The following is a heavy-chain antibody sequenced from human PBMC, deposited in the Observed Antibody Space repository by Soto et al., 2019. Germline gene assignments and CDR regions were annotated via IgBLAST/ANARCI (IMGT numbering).Heavy chain of an antibody. CDR3: ASSAAAGRRKAFDI. Sequence: SETLSLTCTVSGDSISSSYYWGWVRQPPGKGLEWIGAVYYSGSTYYNPSLKSRLTISLDTSKNQFSLKLSSVTAADTAVYYCASSAAAGRRKAFDIWGQGTMGTVSS. CDR2: VYYSGST. CDR1: GDSISSSYY. D-gene: IGHD6-13*01. J-gene: IGHJ3*02. V-gene: IGHV4-38-2*02.